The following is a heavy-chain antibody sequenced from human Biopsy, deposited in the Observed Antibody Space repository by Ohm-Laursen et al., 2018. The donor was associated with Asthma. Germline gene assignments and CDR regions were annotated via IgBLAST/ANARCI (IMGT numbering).Heavy chain of an antibody. CDR1: FGSITSGGYY. CDR3: ARAQDYYDSRGYYRSFDY. J-gene: IGHJ4*02. D-gene: IGHD3-22*01. CDR2: IYYSGST. V-gene: IGHV4-31*03. Sequence: TLSLTCTLSFGSITSGGYYWTWIRQQPGKGLEWIGFIYYSGSTYYNPSLKSRVSISIDTSKNQFSLKLSSVTDADTAVYYCARAQDYYDSRGYYRSFDYWGQGTLVTVSS.